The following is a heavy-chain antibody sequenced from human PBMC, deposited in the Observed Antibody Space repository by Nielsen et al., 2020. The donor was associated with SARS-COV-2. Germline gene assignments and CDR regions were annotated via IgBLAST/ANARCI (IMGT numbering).Heavy chain of an antibody. D-gene: IGHD1-26*01. CDR2: IIPIFGTA. J-gene: IGHJ3*02. CDR3: AHLGATDEDAFDI. V-gene: IGHV1-69*13. CDR1: GGTFSSYA. Sequence: SVKVSCKASGGTFSSYAISWVRQAPGQGLEWMGGIIPIFGTANYAQKFQGRVTVTADESTSIAYMELSSLRSEDTAVYYCAHLGATDEDAFDIWGQGTMVTVSS.